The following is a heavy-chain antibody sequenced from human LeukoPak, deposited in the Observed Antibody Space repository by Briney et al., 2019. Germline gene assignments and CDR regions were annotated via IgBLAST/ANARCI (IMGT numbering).Heavy chain of an antibody. V-gene: IGHV3-30*18. CDR2: ISYDGSNK. D-gene: IGHD4-23*01. Sequence: GGSLRLSCTASRFTFSDYGMHWVRQAPGKGLEGVAFISYDGSNKYYADSVKGRFTISRDNSKNTLYLQMNSLRAEDTAVYYCAKELDYGGNSPFHYWGQGTLVTVSS. CDR3: AKELDYGGNSPFHY. CDR1: RFTFSDYG. J-gene: IGHJ4*02.